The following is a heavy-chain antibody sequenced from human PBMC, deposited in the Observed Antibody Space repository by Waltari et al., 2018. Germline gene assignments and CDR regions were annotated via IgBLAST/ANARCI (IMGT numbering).Heavy chain of an antibody. CDR2: ISDVGGST. D-gene: IGHD6-19*01. V-gene: IGHV3-23*01. CDR1: GFTFSSHA. CDR3: AKDRRVQTGVGVAWWNNWFDP. J-gene: IGHJ5*02. Sequence: QPGGSLRLSCAASGFTFSSHAMSWVRQAPGKGLEWVSTISDVGGSTYYADSVKGRFTISRDNSKDTLYLQMNTLRVKDTAIYYCAKDRRVQTGVGVAWWNNWFDPWGQGTLVTVSS.